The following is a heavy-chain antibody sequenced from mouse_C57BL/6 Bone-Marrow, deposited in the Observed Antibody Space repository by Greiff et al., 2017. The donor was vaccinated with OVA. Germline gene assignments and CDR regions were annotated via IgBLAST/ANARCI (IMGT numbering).Heavy chain of an antibody. V-gene: IGHV1-56*01. CDR3: ARWGYGNY. CDR2: ICPGGGST. CDR1: GFTFSSHW. Sequence: QVQLQQSGPELVRPGASVKISCKASGFTFSSHWMQWVRQRPGQGLEWVGAICPGGGSTYYNEKFKGKATMTVDTSSSTDYMQLSSLTSEDSAVYFCARWGYGNYWGQGTTLTVSS. J-gene: IGHJ2*01. D-gene: IGHD1-1*01.